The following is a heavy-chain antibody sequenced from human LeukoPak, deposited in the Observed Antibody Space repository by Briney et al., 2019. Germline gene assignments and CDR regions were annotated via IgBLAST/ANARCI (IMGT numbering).Heavy chain of an antibody. Sequence: GGSLRLSCAASGFTFRNYDMHWIRQFPGRGLEWVSAIGIADDTHYPDSVKGRFTISRENAKNSLYLQMNSLRAEDTALYYCAKEDRRGRHFDYWGQGTLVTVSS. J-gene: IGHJ4*02. V-gene: IGHV3-13*01. CDR3: AKEDRRGRHFDY. CDR2: IGIADDT. D-gene: IGHD3-16*01. CDR1: GFTFRNYD.